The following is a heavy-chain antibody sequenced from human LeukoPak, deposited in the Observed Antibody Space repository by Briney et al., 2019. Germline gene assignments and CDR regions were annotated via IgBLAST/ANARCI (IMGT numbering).Heavy chain of an antibody. J-gene: IGHJ3*02. CDR3: ARERPFGYYDSSGYYHYAFDI. D-gene: IGHD3-22*01. CDR1: GGSISSYY. Sequence: SETLSLTCTVSGGSISSYYWSWIRQPPGKGLEWIGYIYYSGSTNYNPSLKSRVAISVDTSKNQFSLKLSSVTAADTAVYYCARERPFGYYDSSGYYHYAFDIWGQGTMVTVSS. V-gene: IGHV4-59*01. CDR2: IYYSGST.